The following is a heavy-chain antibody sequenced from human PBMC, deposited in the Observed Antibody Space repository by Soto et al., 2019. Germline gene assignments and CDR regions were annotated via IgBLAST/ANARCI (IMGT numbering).Heavy chain of an antibody. J-gene: IGHJ5*02. CDR3: ARDPTGSDYGDCNSNNLFDP. Sequence: SQTLSLTCVISGDSVSSNSAAWNWIRQSPSRGLEWLGRTYYRSKWYNDYAVSVKSRITINPDTSKNQFSLQLNSVTPEDTAVYYCARDPTGSDYGDCNSNNLFDPWGQGTLVTVSS. CDR2: TYYRSKWYN. D-gene: IGHD4-17*01. CDR1: GDSVSSNSAA. V-gene: IGHV6-1*01.